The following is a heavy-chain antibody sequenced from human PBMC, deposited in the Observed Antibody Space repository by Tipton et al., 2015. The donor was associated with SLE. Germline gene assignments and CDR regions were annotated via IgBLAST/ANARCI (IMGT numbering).Heavy chain of an antibody. Sequence: TLSLTCAVYGGSFSGYYWSWIRQPPGKGLEWIGEINHSGGTNYNPSLKSRVTISVDTSKNQFSLKLSSVTAADTAVYYCARGKREVRGVPMNCAFDIWGQGTMVTVSS. CDR2: INHSGGT. CDR1: GGSFSGYY. CDR3: ARGKREVRGVPMNCAFDI. V-gene: IGHV4-34*01. D-gene: IGHD3-10*01. J-gene: IGHJ3*02.